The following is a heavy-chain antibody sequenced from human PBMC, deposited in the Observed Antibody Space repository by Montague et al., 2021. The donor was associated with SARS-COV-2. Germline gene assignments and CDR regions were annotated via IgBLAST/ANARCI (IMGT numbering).Heavy chain of an antibody. CDR3: ARDRGRYFDSGSYNWLDS. V-gene: IGHV4-59*01. D-gene: IGHD3-10*01. CDR1: GGSISPYY. J-gene: IGHJ5*01. CDR2: IYYTGNT. Sequence: SETRSLTCTVSGGSISPYYWTWIRRPPGKGLEWIGYIYYTGNTKYKPSLKSRVTISVDTSKKQFSLNLKSVTAADTAVYYCARDRGRYFDSGSYNWLDSWGQGTLVTVSS.